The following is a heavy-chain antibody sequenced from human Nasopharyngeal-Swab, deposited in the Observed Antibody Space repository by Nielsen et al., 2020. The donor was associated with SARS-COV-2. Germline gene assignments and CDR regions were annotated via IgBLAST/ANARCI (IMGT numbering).Heavy chain of an antibody. D-gene: IGHD2-15*01. CDR1: GFTFSSYS. CDR3: ARGRWNYYYYYGMDV. Sequence: GGSLRLSCAASGFTFSSYSMNWVRQDPGKGLEWVSYISSSSSTIYYADSVKGRFTISRDNAKNSLYLQMNSLRAEDTAVYYCARGRWNYYYYYGMDVWGQGTTVTVSS. V-gene: IGHV3-48*04. J-gene: IGHJ6*02. CDR2: ISSSSSTI.